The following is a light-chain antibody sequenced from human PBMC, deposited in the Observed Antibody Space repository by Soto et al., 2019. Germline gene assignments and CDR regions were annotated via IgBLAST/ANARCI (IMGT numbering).Light chain of an antibody. V-gene: IGKV3-11*01. Sequence: EVVLTQSPASLSLSPGDRATLSCRADQSVSDYLAWYQQKPGQPPRLLFFDASSRATGVPHRFSAGGSGTDFTLIISSLQPEDFATYYCLQKYFYPFTFGPGTKVDIK. CDR3: LQKYFYPFT. J-gene: IGKJ3*01. CDR2: DAS. CDR1: QSVSDY.